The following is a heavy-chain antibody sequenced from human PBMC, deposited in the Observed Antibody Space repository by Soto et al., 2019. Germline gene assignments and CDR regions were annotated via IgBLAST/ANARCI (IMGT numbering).Heavy chain of an antibody. Sequence: GGSQRLSCAASGFTFSSFAMDWVRQAPGKGPEWVAIISYDGTHKYYADSVKGRFTISRDNSKNTLNLQMNSLRVEDTAVYYCAREGALKPFSSWGQGALVTVSS. CDR3: AREGALKPFSS. CDR2: ISYDGTHK. J-gene: IGHJ5*02. CDR1: GFTFSSFA. V-gene: IGHV3-30-3*01.